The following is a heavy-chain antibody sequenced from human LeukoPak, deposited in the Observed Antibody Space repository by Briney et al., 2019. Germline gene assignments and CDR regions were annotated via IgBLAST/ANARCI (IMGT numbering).Heavy chain of an antibody. CDR3: ARDNYGLDY. Sequence: GGSLRLSCAASGFTFSNYAMHWVRQAPGKGLEWVAFIQFDATNKYYADSVKGRFTISRDNSKNTLYLRMNSLRAEDTAVYYCARDNYGLDYWGQGTLVTVSS. J-gene: IGHJ4*02. D-gene: IGHD5-18*01. V-gene: IGHV3-30*02. CDR1: GFTFSNYA. CDR2: IQFDATNK.